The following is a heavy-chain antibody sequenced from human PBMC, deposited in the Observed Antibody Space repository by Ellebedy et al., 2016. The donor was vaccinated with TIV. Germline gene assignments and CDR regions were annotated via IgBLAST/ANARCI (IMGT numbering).Heavy chain of an antibody. CDR2: INSDGSST. J-gene: IGHJ4*02. D-gene: IGHD3-3*01. Sequence: GGSLRLSCAASGFTFSSYWMHWVRQAPGKGLVWVSRINSDGSSTSYADSVKGRFTISRDNAKNTLYLQMNSLRAEDTAVYYCAREDFSELVPVSDWGQGTLVTVSS. V-gene: IGHV3-74*01. CDR1: GFTFSSYW. CDR3: AREDFSELVPVSD.